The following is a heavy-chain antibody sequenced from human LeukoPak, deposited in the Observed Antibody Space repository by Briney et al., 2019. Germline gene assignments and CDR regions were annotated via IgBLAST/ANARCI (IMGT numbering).Heavy chain of an antibody. Sequence: GGSLRLSCAASGFTFDDYGMSWVRQAPGKGLEWVSAISGSGGSTYYADSVKGRFTISRDDSKNTLYLQMNSLRAEDTAVYYCARLYRVNIVGDFDYWGQGTLVTVSS. D-gene: IGHD1-26*01. CDR1: GFTFDDYG. CDR2: ISGSGGST. J-gene: IGHJ4*02. V-gene: IGHV3-23*01. CDR3: ARLYRVNIVGDFDY.